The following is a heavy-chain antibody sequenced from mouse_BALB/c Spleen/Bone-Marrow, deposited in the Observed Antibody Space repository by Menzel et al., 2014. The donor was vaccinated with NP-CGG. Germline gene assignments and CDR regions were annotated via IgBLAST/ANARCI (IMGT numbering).Heavy chain of an antibody. CDR2: IYPGGGYT. D-gene: IGHD4-1*01. Sequence: VHLVESGAELVRPGTSVKISCKASGCTFTNYWLGWVKQRPGHGLEWIGDIYPGGGYTNYNEKFKGKATLTADTSSSTAYMQLSSLTSEDSAVYFCARRGTGVDYWGQGTTLTVSS. V-gene: IGHV1-63*02. CDR3: ARRGTGVDY. J-gene: IGHJ2*01. CDR1: GCTFTNYW.